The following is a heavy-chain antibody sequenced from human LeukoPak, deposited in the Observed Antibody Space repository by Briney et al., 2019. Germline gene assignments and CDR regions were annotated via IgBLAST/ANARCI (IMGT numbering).Heavy chain of an antibody. V-gene: IGHV3-48*01. CDR3: ATRFDY. CDR1: GFTFSSYS. CDR2: ISGSSSTI. J-gene: IGHJ4*02. Sequence: PGGSLRLSCAASGFTFSSYSMNWVRQAPGKGLEWGSYISGSSSTIYYADSVKGRFTISRDNAKNSLFLQMNSLRAEDTAVYYCATRFDYWGQGTLVTVSS.